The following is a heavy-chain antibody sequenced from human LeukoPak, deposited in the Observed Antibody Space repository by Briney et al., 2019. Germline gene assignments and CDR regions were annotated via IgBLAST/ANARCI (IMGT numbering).Heavy chain of an antibody. CDR2: IDTDENRT. Sequence: GGSLRLSCAASGFTFSNSWMHWVRQAPGKGLVWVSHIDTDENRTTYADSVKGRFTISRDNAKNTLYLQMNSLRAEDTAVYYCARDQIVGATNLRASDAFDIWGQGTMVTVSS. CDR3: ARDQIVGATNLRASDAFDI. V-gene: IGHV3-74*01. J-gene: IGHJ3*02. D-gene: IGHD1-26*01. CDR1: GFTFSNSW.